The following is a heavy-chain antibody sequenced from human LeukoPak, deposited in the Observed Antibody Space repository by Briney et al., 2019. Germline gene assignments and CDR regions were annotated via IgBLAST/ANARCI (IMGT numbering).Heavy chain of an antibody. CDR2: IIPILGTA. CDR3: ARENRITIFGVVITPPYYFDY. D-gene: IGHD3-3*01. V-gene: IGHV1-69*13. CDR1: GGTFSSYA. Sequence: SVKVSCKASGGTFSSYAISWVRQAPGQGLEWMGGIIPILGTANYAQKFQGRVTITADESTSTAYMELSSLRSEDTAVYYCARENRITIFGVVITPPYYFDYWGQGTLVTVSS. J-gene: IGHJ4*02.